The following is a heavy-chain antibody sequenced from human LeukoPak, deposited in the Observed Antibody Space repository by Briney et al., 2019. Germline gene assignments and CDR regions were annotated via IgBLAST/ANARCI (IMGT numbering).Heavy chain of an antibody. Sequence: PGGSLRLSCAASGFTFSSYGMSWVRQAPGKGLEWVSAISGSGGSTYYADSVKGRFTISRDNSKNTLYLQMNSLRAEDTAVYYCAKRPRRSGSYGNWFDPWGQGTLATVSS. D-gene: IGHD1-26*01. CDR1: GFTFSSYG. CDR2: ISGSGGST. CDR3: AKRPRRSGSYGNWFDP. J-gene: IGHJ5*02. V-gene: IGHV3-23*01.